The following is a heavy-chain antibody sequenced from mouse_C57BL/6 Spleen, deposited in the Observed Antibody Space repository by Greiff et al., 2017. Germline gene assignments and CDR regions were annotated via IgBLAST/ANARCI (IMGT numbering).Heavy chain of an antibody. J-gene: IGHJ2*01. D-gene: IGHD2-3*01. V-gene: IGHV10-3*01. CDR3: VREKGYDGYYVNYPFDY. CDR2: IRSKSSNYAT. Sequence: EVQVVESGGGLVQPKGSLKLSCAASGFTFNTSAMHWVRQAPGKGLEWVARIRSKSSNYATYYADSVKDRFTISRDDSQSMLYLQMNNLKTEDTAMYYCVREKGYDGYYVNYPFDYWGQGTTLTVSS. CDR1: GFTFNTSA.